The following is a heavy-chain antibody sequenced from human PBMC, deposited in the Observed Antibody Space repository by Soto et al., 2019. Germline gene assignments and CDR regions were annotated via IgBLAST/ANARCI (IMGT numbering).Heavy chain of an antibody. CDR2: IYPGDSDT. J-gene: IGHJ6*02. CDR3: ARIYCSSTSCYLGTSYGMDV. CDR1: GYSFTSYW. D-gene: IGHD2-2*01. Sequence: GESLKISCKGSGYSFTSYWIGWVRQMPGKGLEWMGIIYPGDSDTRYSPSFQGQVTISADKSISTAYLQGSSLKASDTAMYYCARIYCSSTSCYLGTSYGMDVWGQGTTVTVSS. V-gene: IGHV5-51*03.